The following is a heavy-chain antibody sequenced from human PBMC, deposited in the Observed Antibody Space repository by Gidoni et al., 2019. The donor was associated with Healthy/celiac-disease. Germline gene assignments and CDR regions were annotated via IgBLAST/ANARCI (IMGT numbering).Heavy chain of an antibody. V-gene: IGHV3-11*01. CDR3: ARRKEYSSSAVGVWGYYYYGMDV. D-gene: IGHD6-6*01. Sequence: EWVSYISSSGSTIYYADSVKGRFTISRDNAKNSLYLQMNSLRAEDTAVYYCARRKEYSSSAVGVWGYYYYGMDVWGQGTTVTVSS. CDR2: ISSSGSTI. J-gene: IGHJ6*02.